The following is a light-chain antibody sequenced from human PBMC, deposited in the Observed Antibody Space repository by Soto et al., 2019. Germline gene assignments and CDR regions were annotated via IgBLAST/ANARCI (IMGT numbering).Light chain of an antibody. Sequence: IRFTQSPCTLSLSQGERATLSCRASQSVSSSYLAWYQQKPGQAPRLLIYGASSRATGIPDRFSGSGSGTDFTLTISRLEPEDFAVYYCQQYGSSPGTFGQGTKVDIK. CDR3: QQYGSSPGT. CDR1: QSVSSSY. J-gene: IGKJ1*01. CDR2: GAS. V-gene: IGKV3-20*01.